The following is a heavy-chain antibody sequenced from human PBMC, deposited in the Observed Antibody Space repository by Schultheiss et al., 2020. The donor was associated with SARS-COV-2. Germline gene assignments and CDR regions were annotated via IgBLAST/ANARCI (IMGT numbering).Heavy chain of an antibody. CDR3: ARDRTTVVTRVLYYYYGMDV. CDR2: ISGSGGST. V-gene: IGHV3-23*01. D-gene: IGHD4-23*01. J-gene: IGHJ6*02. CDR1: GITFSFSSYS. Sequence: GGSLRLSCSASGITFSFSSYSMYWVRQAPGKGLEWVSAISGSGGSTYYADSVKGRFTISRDNAKNSLYLQMNSLRAEDTAVYYCARDRTTVVTRVLYYYYGMDVWGQGTTVTVSS.